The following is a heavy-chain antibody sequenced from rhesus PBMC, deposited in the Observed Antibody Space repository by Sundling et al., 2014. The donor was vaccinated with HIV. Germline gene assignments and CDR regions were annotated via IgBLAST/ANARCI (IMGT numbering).Heavy chain of an antibody. CDR2: IGGRAGNT. D-gene: IGHD3-34*01. CDR3: AKDYPGGFSDN. CDR1: GGSITTNY. Sequence: QVQLQESGPGLVKPSETLSLTCTVSGGSITTNYWSWIRQPPGKGLEWIGCIGGRAGNTTYNPSLTSRVTISTDTSKNQFSLNLSSVTAADTAVYYCAKDYPGGFSDNWGQGVLVTVSS. J-gene: IGHJ4*01. V-gene: IGHV4-147*01.